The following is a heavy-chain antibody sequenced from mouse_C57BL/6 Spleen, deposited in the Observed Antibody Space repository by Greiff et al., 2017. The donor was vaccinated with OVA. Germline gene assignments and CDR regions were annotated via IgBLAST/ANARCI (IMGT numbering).Heavy chain of an antibody. Sequence: QVQLQQPGAELVKPGASVKMSCKASGYTFTSYWITWVKQRPGQGLEWIGDIYPGSGSTNYNEKFKSKATLTVDTSSSTAYMQLSSLTSEDSAVYYCARGDGYYGVVDAMDYWGQGTSVTVSS. D-gene: IGHD2-3*01. CDR3: ARGDGYYGVVDAMDY. V-gene: IGHV1-55*01. CDR2: IYPGSGST. CDR1: GYTFTSYW. J-gene: IGHJ4*01.